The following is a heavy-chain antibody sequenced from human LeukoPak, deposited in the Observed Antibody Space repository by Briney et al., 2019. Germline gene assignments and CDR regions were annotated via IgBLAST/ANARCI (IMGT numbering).Heavy chain of an antibody. CDR3: ARDLSGVTGYTYGRGIDY. V-gene: IGHV3-53*01. D-gene: IGHD5-18*01. J-gene: IGHJ4*02. Sequence: PGGSLRLSCAASGFTVSNNYMSWVRQAPGKGLEWVSVIYSGGNTYYADSVKGRFTISRDNSKNTLYLQMNSLRAEDTAVYYCARDLSGVTGYTYGRGIDYWGQGTLVTVSS. CDR2: IYSGGNT. CDR1: GFTVSNNY.